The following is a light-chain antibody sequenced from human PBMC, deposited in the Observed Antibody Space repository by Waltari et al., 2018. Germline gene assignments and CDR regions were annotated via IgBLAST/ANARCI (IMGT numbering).Light chain of an antibody. CDR1: SSDIGRYNF. CDR2: EVN. Sequence: QSALTQPASVSGSPGQSITISCTGTSSDIGRYNFVSCYQQHPGKAPKLIIYEVNNRPSGVSNRFSGSKSGSTASLTISGLQADDEADYYCCSFTSTLDVFGGGTKLTVL. CDR3: CSFTSTLDV. J-gene: IGLJ2*01. V-gene: IGLV2-14*03.